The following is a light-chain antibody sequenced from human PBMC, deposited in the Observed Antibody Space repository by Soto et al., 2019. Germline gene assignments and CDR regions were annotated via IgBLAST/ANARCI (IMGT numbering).Light chain of an antibody. V-gene: IGKV3-20*01. J-gene: IGKJ5*01. CDR2: GAS. Sequence: EIVLTQSPGTLSLSPGERATLSCRASQSVSSSYLAWYQQKPGQAPRLLIYGASSRATGIPDRFSGSGSGTDFTLTISRLEPEDFAVYYCQQYGSSLITFGQGTQLEI. CDR1: QSVSSSY. CDR3: QQYGSSLIT.